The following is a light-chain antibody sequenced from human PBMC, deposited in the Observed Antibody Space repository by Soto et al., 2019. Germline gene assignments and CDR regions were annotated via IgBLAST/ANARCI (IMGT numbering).Light chain of an antibody. Sequence: EIVLTQSPGTLSLSPGERATLSCRASQSVSSSYLAWYQQKPVQAPRQLICGAASRAPGIPDRFSGSGSGTDFTLTITRLEPEDFAVYYCQHYRTSFGGVTRVEIK. J-gene: IGKJ4*01. CDR3: QHYRTS. V-gene: IGKV3-20*01. CDR1: QSVSSSY. CDR2: GAA.